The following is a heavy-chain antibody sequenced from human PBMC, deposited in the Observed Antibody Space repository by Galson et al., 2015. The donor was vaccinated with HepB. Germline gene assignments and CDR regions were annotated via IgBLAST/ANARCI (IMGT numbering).Heavy chain of an antibody. Sequence: SLRLSCAASGFTFSDYHMSWIRQAPGKGLEWVSYITDSSSYTNYADSVKGRFTISRDNAKNSLYLQMNSLRAEDTAVYYCASISGRDGYGWGQGTLVTVSS. CDR2: ITDSSSYT. V-gene: IGHV3-11*03. CDR1: GFTFSDYH. D-gene: IGHD5-24*01. J-gene: IGHJ4*02. CDR3: ASISGRDGYG.